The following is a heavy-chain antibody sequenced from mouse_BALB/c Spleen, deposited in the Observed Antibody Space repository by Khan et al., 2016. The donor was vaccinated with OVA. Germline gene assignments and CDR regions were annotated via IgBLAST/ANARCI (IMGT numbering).Heavy chain of an antibody. J-gene: IGHJ3*01. Sequence: QIQLVQSGAELARPGASVKMSCKASGYTFTSYTIHWIKKRPGQGLEWIGYINPSNDYTNYNQKFKDKATLTTDKSSTTAYLRLSSLTSDDSAVYNCVRDGAYHSIDGWFAYRGQGTLVTVSA. D-gene: IGHD2-5*01. CDR2: INPSNDYT. CDR1: GYTFTSYT. V-gene: IGHV1-4*01. CDR3: VRDGAYHSIDGWFAY.